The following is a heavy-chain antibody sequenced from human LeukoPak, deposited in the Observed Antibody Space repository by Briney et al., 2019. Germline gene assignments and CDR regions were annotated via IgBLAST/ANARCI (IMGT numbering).Heavy chain of an antibody. CDR2: IYSGAST. CDR1: GFTVSSNY. D-gene: IGHD2-2*01. J-gene: IGHJ6*03. V-gene: IGHV3-53*01. Sequence: PGGSLRLSCAASGFTVSSNYMSWVRQAPGKGLEWVSVIYSGASTYYADSVKGRFTISRDNPKNTLYLQMNSLRAEDTAVYYCAREAVVVVPAASPYYYMDVWGKGTTVTISS. CDR3: AREAVVVVPAASPYYYMDV.